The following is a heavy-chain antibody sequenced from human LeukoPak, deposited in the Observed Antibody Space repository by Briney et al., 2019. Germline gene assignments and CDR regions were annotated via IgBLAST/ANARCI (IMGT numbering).Heavy chain of an antibody. D-gene: IGHD6-19*01. CDR2: ISSGSSYI. CDR3: ARDLKQWLLSAEYFQH. Sequence: PGGSLRLSCAASGFTFSSYTMNWVRQAPGKGLEWVSIISSGSSYIYYADSVKGRFTISRDNAKNSLYLQMNSLRAEDTAVYYCARDLKQWLLSAEYFQHWGQGTLVTVSS. J-gene: IGHJ1*01. V-gene: IGHV3-21*01. CDR1: GFTFSSYT.